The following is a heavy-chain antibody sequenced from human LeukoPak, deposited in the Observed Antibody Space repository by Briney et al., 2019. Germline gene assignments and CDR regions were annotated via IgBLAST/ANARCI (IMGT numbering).Heavy chain of an antibody. Sequence: PSETLSLTCTVSSGSISSYYWSWIWQPRGKGLEWIGYIYYSGSTNYNPSLKSRVTISVDTSKNQFSLKLSSVTAADTAVYYCEREAGYDILTGYYMVSYFDYWGQGTLLTVSS. D-gene: IGHD3-9*01. CDR1: SGSISSYY. CDR2: IYYSGST. J-gene: IGHJ4*02. V-gene: IGHV4-59*01. CDR3: EREAGYDILTGYYMVSYFDY.